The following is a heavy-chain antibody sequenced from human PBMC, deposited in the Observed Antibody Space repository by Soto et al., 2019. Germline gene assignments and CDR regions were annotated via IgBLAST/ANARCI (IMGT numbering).Heavy chain of an antibody. CDR2: TRNKANSYTT. CDR1: GFTFSDHY. D-gene: IGHD6-13*01. V-gene: IGHV3-72*01. Sequence: EVQLVESGGGLVQPGGSLRLSCAASGFTFSDHYMDWVRQAPGKGLEWVGRTRNKANSYTTEYAASVKGRFTISRDDSKNSLYLQMNTLRTEDTAVYYCGRATYSSSWILDCWGQGTLVTVSS. CDR3: GRATYSSSWILDC. J-gene: IGHJ4*02.